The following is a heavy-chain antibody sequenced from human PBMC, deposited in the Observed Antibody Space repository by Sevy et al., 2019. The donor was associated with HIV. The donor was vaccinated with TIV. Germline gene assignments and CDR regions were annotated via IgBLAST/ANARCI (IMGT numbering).Heavy chain of an antibody. J-gene: IGHJ6*02. CDR2: IIPIFGTA. CDR1: GGTFSSYA. Sequence: ASVNVSRKASGGTFSSYAISWVRQAPGKELAWMGGIIPIFGTANYARKFQGRVTITADESTSTAYMEMSSLRSEDTAVYYCARDCAGVVPYPCYYYGMDVWGQGTTVTVSS. V-gene: IGHV1-69*13. D-gene: IGHD3-3*01. CDR3: ARDCAGVVPYPCYYYGMDV.